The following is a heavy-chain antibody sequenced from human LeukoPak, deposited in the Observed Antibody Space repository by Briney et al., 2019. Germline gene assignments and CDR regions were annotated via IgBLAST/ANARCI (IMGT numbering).Heavy chain of an antibody. CDR3: ARDSGIAVAGFDY. D-gene: IGHD6-19*01. V-gene: IGHV4-4*07. J-gene: IGHJ4*02. CDR1: GASIRNYY. CDR2: TYTRGST. Sequence: SGTLSLTCTVSGASIRNYYWSWIRQPAGKGLEWIGRTYTRGSTNYNPSLKSRVTMSVDASTNQFSLKLTSVTAAGTAIYYCARDSGIAVAGFDYWGRGTLITVSS.